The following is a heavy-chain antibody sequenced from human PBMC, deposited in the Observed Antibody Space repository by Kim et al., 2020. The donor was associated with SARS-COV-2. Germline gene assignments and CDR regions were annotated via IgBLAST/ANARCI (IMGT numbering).Heavy chain of an antibody. Sequence: DNTAYAQQFRGRFTRTRDTSTSTVYMELSSLTSEDTAVYYCAREVDAPDFWGQGTLVIVSS. V-gene: IGHV1-46*01. CDR3: AREVDAPDF. J-gene: IGHJ4*02. CDR2: DNT. D-gene: IGHD5-12*01.